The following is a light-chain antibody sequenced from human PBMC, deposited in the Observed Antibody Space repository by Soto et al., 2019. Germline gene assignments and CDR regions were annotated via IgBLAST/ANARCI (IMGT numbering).Light chain of an antibody. J-gene: IGKJ1*01. CDR2: DAS. Sequence: DVQLTQSPSFLSATVGDRVTITCRASQSISSWWAWYQQKPGKAPKLLIYDASSLESGVPSRFSGSGTGTEFTLTISSLQPDDFATYYCQQYNSYSWTFGQGSKV. CDR1: QSISSW. V-gene: IGKV1-5*01. CDR3: QQYNSYSWT.